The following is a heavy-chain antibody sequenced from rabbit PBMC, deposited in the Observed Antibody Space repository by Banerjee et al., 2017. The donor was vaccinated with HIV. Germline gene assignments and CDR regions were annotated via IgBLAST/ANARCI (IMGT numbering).Heavy chain of an antibody. D-gene: IGHD6-1*01. Sequence: QEQLEESGGGLVKPEGSLTLTCKASGFDLSSYYYMCWVRQAPGKGLELITCILASSGSAYYASWAKGRFTISKTSTTVTLQMTSLTAADTATYFCARVGYAGYAYSAGMGLWGPGTLVTVS. CDR3: ARVGYAGYAYSAGMGL. V-gene: IGHV1S45*01. CDR1: GFDLSSYYY. J-gene: IGHJ4*01. CDR2: ILASSGSA.